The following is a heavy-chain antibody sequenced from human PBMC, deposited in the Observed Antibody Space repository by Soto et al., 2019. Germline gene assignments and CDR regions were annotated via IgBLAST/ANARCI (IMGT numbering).Heavy chain of an antibody. Sequence: SETLSLTCTVSGGSVSSGAYFWSWIRQPPGKGLEWIGYIYYSGSTYYNSSLQSRVSISVDTSKNQFSLKLNSVTAADTAVYSCARLVLGTTLPTGWFDPWGQGTLVTVSS. D-gene: IGHD1-7*01. CDR2: IYYSGST. CDR3: ARLVLGTTLPTGWFDP. V-gene: IGHV4-30-4*01. J-gene: IGHJ5*02. CDR1: GGSVSSGAYF.